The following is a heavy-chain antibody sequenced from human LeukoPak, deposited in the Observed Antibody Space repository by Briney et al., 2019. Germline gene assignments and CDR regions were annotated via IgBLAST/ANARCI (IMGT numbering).Heavy chain of an antibody. CDR2: IDKKDNLYAT. D-gene: IGHD6-13*01. CDR1: GFTFSGSA. J-gene: IGHJ4*02. CDR3: AKDRETTASGTFDF. V-gene: IGHV3-73*01. Sequence: GGSLRLSCAASGFTFSGSAVHWVRQSSGKGLEWVGHIDKKDNLYATAYAESVKGRFTISRDSSNNTLYLQMNSLRAEDTGVYFCAKDRETTASGTFDFRGQGTLVTVSS.